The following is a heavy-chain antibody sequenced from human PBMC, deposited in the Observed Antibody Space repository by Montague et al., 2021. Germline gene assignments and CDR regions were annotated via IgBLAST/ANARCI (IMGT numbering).Heavy chain of an antibody. V-gene: IGHV3-48*02. CDR1: GFSFNVYG. CDR3: ARDSYSSGWYSAEYFQH. CDR2: ITGNSSSI. J-gene: IGHJ1*01. D-gene: IGHD6-19*01. Sequence: SLRLSCAASGFSFNVYGMRWIRQAPGKGLEWVSYITGNSSSIYYADSVRGRFTISRDNPKNSLYLQMNSLRDEDTAVYYCARDSYSSGWYSAEYFQHWGQGTLVTVSS.